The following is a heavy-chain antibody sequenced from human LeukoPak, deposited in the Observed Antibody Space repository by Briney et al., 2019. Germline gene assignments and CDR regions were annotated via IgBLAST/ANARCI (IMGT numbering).Heavy chain of an antibody. D-gene: IGHD2-2*01. CDR1: GGTFSSYA. CDR3: ARGLVPAANPPHLDY. V-gene: IGHV1-69*13. Sequence: ASVKVSCKASGGTFSSYAISWVRQAPGQGLEWMGGIIPIFGTANYAQKFQGRVTITADESTSTAYMELSSLRSEDTAVYYCARGLVPAANPPHLDYWGQGTLVTVSS. CDR2: IIPIFGTA. J-gene: IGHJ4*02.